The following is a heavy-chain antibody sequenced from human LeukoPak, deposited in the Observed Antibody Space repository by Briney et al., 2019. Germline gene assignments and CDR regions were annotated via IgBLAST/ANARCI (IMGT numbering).Heavy chain of an antibody. Sequence: GGSLRLSCAASGFTLDDYAMYWVRQAPGTGLEWVSVISGDGGSTYYADSVKGRFTISRDNSKNSLYLQMNSLRTEDTALYYCAKDIHYDSSILDYWGQGTLVTVSS. CDR3: AKDIHYDSSILDY. D-gene: IGHD3-22*01. CDR1: GFTLDDYA. V-gene: IGHV3-43*02. J-gene: IGHJ4*02. CDR2: ISGDGGST.